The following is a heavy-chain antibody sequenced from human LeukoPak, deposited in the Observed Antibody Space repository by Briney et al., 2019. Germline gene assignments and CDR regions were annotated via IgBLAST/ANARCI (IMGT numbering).Heavy chain of an antibody. V-gene: IGHV3-23*01. Sequence: GGSLRLSCAASGFTFSSYAMSWVRQAPGKGLEWVSAISGSGGSTYYADSVKGRFTISRDNSLNTLHLQMNSLRTEDTAVYYCAREFGHNRWYFDYWGQGALVTVSS. CDR1: GFTFSSYA. CDR3: AREFGHNRWYFDY. J-gene: IGHJ4*02. CDR2: ISGSGGST. D-gene: IGHD5-24*01.